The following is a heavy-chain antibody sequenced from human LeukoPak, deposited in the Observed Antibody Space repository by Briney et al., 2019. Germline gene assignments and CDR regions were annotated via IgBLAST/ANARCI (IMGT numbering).Heavy chain of an antibody. J-gene: IGHJ4*02. V-gene: IGHV3-30*18. CDR1: GFTFSNYG. CDR2: ISYDGSNK. CDR3: AKDNVAAAGRYFDY. D-gene: IGHD6-13*01. Sequence: GGSLRLTCAASGFTFSNYGMHWVRQAPGKGLEWVALISYDGSNKYFADSVKGRFTISRDNSKNTLYLQMHSLRAKDTAVYYCAKDNVAAAGRYFDYWSQGTLVTVSS.